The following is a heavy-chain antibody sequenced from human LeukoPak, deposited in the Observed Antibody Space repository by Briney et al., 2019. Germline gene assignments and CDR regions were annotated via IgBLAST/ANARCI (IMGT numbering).Heavy chain of an antibody. Sequence: GASVKVSCKASGYTFTGYYMHWVRQAPGQGLEWMGWINPNSGGTNYAQKFQGRVTMTRDTSISTAYMELSRLRSDDTAVYYCARGSSGWYAHWDYYYMDVWGKGTTVTVSS. CDR1: GYTFTGYY. D-gene: IGHD6-19*01. J-gene: IGHJ6*03. CDR3: ARGSSGWYAHWDYYYMDV. V-gene: IGHV1-2*02. CDR2: INPNSGGT.